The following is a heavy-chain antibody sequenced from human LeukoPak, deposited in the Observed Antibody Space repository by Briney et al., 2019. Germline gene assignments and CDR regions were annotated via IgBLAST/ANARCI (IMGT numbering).Heavy chain of an antibody. D-gene: IGHD3-10*01. Sequence: SETLSLTCAVYGGSFSGYYWSWIRQPPGKGLEWMGEINHSGSTNYNPSLKSRVAISVDTSKNQFSLKLSSVTAADTAVYYCARVKSYYGSGSYCFDYWGQGTLVTVSS. J-gene: IGHJ4*02. V-gene: IGHV4-34*01. CDR1: GGSFSGYY. CDR3: ARVKSYYGSGSYCFDY. CDR2: INHSGST.